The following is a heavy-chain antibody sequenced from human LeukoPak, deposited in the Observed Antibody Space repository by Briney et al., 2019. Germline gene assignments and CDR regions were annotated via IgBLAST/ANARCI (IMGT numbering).Heavy chain of an antibody. D-gene: IGHD3-3*01. Sequence: ASVKVSCKASGYTFTSYDINWVRQATGQGLEWMGWMNPNSGNTGYAQKFQGRVTITRNTSMSTAYMELSSLRSEDTAVYYCARGFDFWSGSSPYFDYWGQGTLVTVSS. CDR1: GYTFTSYD. CDR2: MNPNSGNT. V-gene: IGHV1-8*03. J-gene: IGHJ4*02. CDR3: ARGFDFWSGSSPYFDY.